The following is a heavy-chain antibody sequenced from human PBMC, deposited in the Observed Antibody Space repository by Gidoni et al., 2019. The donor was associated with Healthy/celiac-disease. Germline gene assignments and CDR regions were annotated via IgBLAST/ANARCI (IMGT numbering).Heavy chain of an antibody. D-gene: IGHD3-10*01. J-gene: IGHJ6*02. CDR1: GYTFTGYY. CDR2: INPNSGGT. Sequence: QVQLVQSGAEVKKPGASVKVSCKASGYTFTGYYMHWVRQSPGQGLEWMGWINPNSGGTNYAQKFQGWVTMTRDTSISTAYMELSRLRSDDTAVYYCARDPGIGRFGDLGGMDVWGQGTTVTVSS. CDR3: ARDPGIGRFGDLGGMDV. V-gene: IGHV1-2*04.